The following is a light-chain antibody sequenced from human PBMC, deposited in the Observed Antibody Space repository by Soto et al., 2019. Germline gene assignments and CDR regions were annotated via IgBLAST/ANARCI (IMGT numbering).Light chain of an antibody. CDR1: HDVSSW. CDR2: GAS. J-gene: IGKJ2*03. Sequence: DIQMTQSPSSFSASVGDRVTITCRASHDVSSWLAWYQQKPGKAPRLLIYGASTLQSGVPSRFSGSGSGTDFTLPISSRQPEDFATYYCQQANSPYRFGQGTKLEIK. V-gene: IGKV1-12*01. CDR3: QQANSPYR.